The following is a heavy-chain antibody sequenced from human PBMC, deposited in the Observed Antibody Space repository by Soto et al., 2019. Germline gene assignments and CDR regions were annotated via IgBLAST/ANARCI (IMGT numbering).Heavy chain of an antibody. CDR2: ISSSSSYI. J-gene: IGHJ4*02. Sequence: GGSLRLSCAASGFTFSSYSMNWVRQAPGKGLEWVSSISSSSSYIYYADSVKGRFTISRDNAKNSLYLQMNSLRAEDTAVYYCARDWTQFGGVIVDYWGQGTLVTVSS. D-gene: IGHD3-16*02. V-gene: IGHV3-21*01. CDR1: GFTFSSYS. CDR3: ARDWTQFGGVIVDY.